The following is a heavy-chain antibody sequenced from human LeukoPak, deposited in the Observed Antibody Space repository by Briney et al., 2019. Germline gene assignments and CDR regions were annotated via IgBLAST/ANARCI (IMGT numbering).Heavy chain of an antibody. CDR3: ARDRDNVAGTRGYFNY. V-gene: IGHV3-7*01. CDR1: GFTFSSYS. Sequence: GGSLRLSCAASGFTFSSYSMNWVRQSPGKGLEWVANIKQDGSEKYYVDSVKGRFTISRHNAKNSLYLQMNNLRAEDTAVYYCARDRDNVAGTRGYFNYWGQGTLVTVSS. D-gene: IGHD6-19*01. J-gene: IGHJ4*02. CDR2: IKQDGSEK.